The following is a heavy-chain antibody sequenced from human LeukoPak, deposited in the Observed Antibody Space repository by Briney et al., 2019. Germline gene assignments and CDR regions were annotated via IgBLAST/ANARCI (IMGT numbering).Heavy chain of an antibody. V-gene: IGHV1-2*06. CDR1: GYTFTAYY. J-gene: IGHJ4*02. CDR2: INPNSGDT. CDR3: ACWGGGNQGH. D-gene: IGHD4-23*01. Sequence: ASVKVSCKASGYTFTAYYMHWVREAPGQGLEWMGRINPNSGDTIYAQNFQGRVTVTRDTSISTAYMELSRLRSDDTAVYYCACWGGGNQGHWGQGTLVTASS.